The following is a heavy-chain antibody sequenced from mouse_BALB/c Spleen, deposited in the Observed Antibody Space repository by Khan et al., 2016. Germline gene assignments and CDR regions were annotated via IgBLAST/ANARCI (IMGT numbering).Heavy chain of an antibody. D-gene: IGHD2-1*01. V-gene: IGHV14-1*02. J-gene: IGHJ2*01. CDR2: IDPENGNT. Sequence: VQLQQSGAELVRPGALVKLSCKASGFNIKDYCMHWVKQRPEQGLEWIGWIDPENGNTIYDPKFQGKASITADTSSNPAYLQLSSLTSEDTAVYYCARDFGNYFWGQGTTLTVSS. CDR1: GFNIKDYC. CDR3: ARDFGNYF.